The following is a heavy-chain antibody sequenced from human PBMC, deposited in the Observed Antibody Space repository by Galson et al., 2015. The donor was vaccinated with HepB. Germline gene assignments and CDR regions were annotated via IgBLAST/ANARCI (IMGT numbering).Heavy chain of an antibody. Sequence: SLRLSCATSGFTFTKYGMHWVRQAPGKGLEWVAPIWSDGSDKNYADSVKGRFTISRDNSKNTVSLQMDSLRAEDTAVYYCARDRTYCGSPSCSRMGPNYWGQGTLVTVSS. CDR2: IWSDGSDK. J-gene: IGHJ4*02. V-gene: IGHV3-33*01. D-gene: IGHD2-2*01. CDR3: ARDRTYCGSPSCSRMGPNY. CDR1: GFTFTKYG.